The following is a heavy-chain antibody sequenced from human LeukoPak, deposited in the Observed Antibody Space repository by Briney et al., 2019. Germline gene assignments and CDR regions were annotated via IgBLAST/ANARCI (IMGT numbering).Heavy chain of an antibody. CDR1: GFTFSDYY. CDR2: IDSGGRT. CDR3: ARGLLYEDY. V-gene: IGHV3-66*01. Sequence: GGSLRLSCTASGFTFSDYYMSWVRQAPGKGLEWVSVIDSGGRTYYADSVKGRFTISRDNSKNTLYLQMNSLRAEDTAVYYCARGLLYEDYWGQRTLVTVSS. J-gene: IGHJ4*02. D-gene: IGHD3-10*01.